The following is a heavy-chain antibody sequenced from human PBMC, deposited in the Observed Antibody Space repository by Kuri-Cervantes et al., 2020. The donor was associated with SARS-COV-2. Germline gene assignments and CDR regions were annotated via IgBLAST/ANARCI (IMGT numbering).Heavy chain of an antibody. CDR3: ARGYSGYVGAFDI. CDR2: ISYDGSNK. Sequence: GGSLRLSCAATGFTFSNFGMHWVRQAPGKGLEWVAVISYDGSNKYYVDSVKGRFTISRDNSKNTLYLQMNSLRAEDTAVYYCARGYSGYVGAFDIWGQGTMVTVSS. CDR1: GFTFSNFG. V-gene: IGHV3-30*03. J-gene: IGHJ3*02. D-gene: IGHD5-12*01.